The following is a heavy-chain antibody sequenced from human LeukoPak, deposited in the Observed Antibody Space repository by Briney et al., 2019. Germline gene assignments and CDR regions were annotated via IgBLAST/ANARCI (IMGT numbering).Heavy chain of an antibody. Sequence: GESLKISCKGSGYSFTSYWIGWVRQMPGKGLEWMGIIYPGDSDTRYSPSFQGQVTISADKSIGTAYLQWSSLKASDTAMYYCARHVGYSSGWYWFDPWGQGTLVTVSS. V-gene: IGHV5-51*01. J-gene: IGHJ5*02. CDR2: IYPGDSDT. D-gene: IGHD6-19*01. CDR1: GYSFTSYW. CDR3: ARHVGYSSGWYWFDP.